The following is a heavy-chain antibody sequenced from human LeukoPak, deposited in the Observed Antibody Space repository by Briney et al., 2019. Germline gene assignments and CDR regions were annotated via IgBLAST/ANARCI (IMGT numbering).Heavy chain of an antibody. CDR2: ISHSGTT. CDR1: GDSISSGSH. CDR3: ARELLNYNPAGY. J-gene: IGHJ4*02. Sequence: SETLSLTCTVSGDSISSGSHWGWLRQSPGNGLEWIGCISHSGTTYYNPSFTNRVTISVDTSKKQFSLNLNSVTAADTAVYYCARELLNYNPAGYWGQGTLVTVSS. D-gene: IGHD3-10*01. V-gene: IGHV4-38-2*02.